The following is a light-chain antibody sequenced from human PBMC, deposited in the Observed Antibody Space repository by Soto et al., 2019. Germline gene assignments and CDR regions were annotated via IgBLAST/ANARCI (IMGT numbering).Light chain of an antibody. V-gene: IGLV1-40*01. CDR2: GNS. Sequence: QAVVTQPPSVSGAPGHRVTISCTGSSSNIGAGYDVHWYQQLPGTAPKLLIYGNSNRPSGVPDRFSGSKSGTSASLAITGLQAEDEADYYCQSYDSSLSGYVFGTGTKVTVL. J-gene: IGLJ1*01. CDR1: SSNIGAGYD. CDR3: QSYDSSLSGYV.